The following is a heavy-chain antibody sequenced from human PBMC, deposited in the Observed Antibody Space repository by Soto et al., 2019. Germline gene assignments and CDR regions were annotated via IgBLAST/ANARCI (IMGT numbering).Heavy chain of an antibody. D-gene: IGHD2-2*01. J-gene: IGHJ6*02. V-gene: IGHV3-48*02. CDR3: ARDRNDIVVVPAAELDYYYYGMDV. Sequence: EVQLVESGGGWVQPGGSLRLSCAASGFTFSSYSMNWVRQAPGKGLEWVSYISSSSSTIYYADSVKGRFTISRDNAKNSLYLQMNSLRDEDTAVYYCARDRNDIVVVPAAELDYYYYGMDVWGQGTTVTVSS. CDR1: GFTFSSYS. CDR2: ISSSSSTI.